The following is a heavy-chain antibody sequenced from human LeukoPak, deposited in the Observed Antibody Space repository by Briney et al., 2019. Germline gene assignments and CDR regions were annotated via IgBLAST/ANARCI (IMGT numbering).Heavy chain of an antibody. J-gene: IGHJ6*02. CDR3: ARDLGPGPISGYPRGRYYYGMDV. D-gene: IGHD3-22*01. Sequence: GGSLRLSCAASGFTFSSYGMHWVRQAPGKGLEWVAFIRYDGGNKYYADSVKGRFTISRDNSKNTLYLQMNSLRAEDTAVYYCARDLGPGPISGYPRGRYYYGMDVWGQGTTVTVSS. V-gene: IGHV3-30*02. CDR2: IRYDGGNK. CDR1: GFTFSSYG.